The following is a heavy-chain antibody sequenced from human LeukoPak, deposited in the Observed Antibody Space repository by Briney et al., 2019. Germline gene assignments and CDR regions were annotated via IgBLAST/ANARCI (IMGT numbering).Heavy chain of an antibody. CDR1: GGSISTHY. CDR3: ATIKRGSIFGYFDF. J-gene: IGHJ4*02. V-gene: IGHV4-59*11. CDR2: VLDSERT. Sequence: SETLSLTCTVSGGSISTHYWSWIRQPPGKGLEWIGYVLDSERTKDNPSLKSRATLSADTSKSQFSLRLTSVTAADSAVYYCATIKRGSIFGYFDFWGQGVLVTVSS. D-gene: IGHD5-18*01.